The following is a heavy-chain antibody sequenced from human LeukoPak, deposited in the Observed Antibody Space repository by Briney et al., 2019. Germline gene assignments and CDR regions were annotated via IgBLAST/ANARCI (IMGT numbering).Heavy chain of an antibody. J-gene: IGHJ4*02. CDR3: ARNPVVPAGGGLGYFDY. CDR1: AGSISSHY. CDR2: IYYSGST. Sequence: SETLSLTCTVSAGSISSHYWTWVRQPPGKGLEWIGYIYYSGSTNYNPSLKGRVTISVDMSKNQFSLKLSSVTAADTAVYYCARNPVVPAGGGLGYFDYWGQGILVTV. V-gene: IGHV4-59*11. D-gene: IGHD2-2*01.